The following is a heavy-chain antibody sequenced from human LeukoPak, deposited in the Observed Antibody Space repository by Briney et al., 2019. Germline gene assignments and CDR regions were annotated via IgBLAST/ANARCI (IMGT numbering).Heavy chain of an antibody. D-gene: IGHD4-17*01. J-gene: IGHJ4*02. V-gene: IGHV3-15*01. CDR3: TTDHHGDYVGVDY. CDR2: IKSKTDGGTT. CDR1: GFTFSNAW. Sequence: PGGSLRLSCAASGFTFSNAWMSWVRQAPGKGLEWVGRIKSKTDGGTTDYAAPVKGRFTISRDDSKNTLYLQMNSLKTEDTAVYYCTTDHHGDYVGVDYWGQGTLVTVSS.